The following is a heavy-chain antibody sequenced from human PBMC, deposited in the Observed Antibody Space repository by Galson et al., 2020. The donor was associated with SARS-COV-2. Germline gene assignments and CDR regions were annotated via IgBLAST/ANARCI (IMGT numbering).Heavy chain of an antibody. CDR2: INPSGGST. Sequence: ASVKVSCKASGYTFTSYYMHWVRQAPGQGLEWMGLINPSGGSTSYAQKFQGRVTMTRDTSTSTVYMELSSLRSEDTAVYYCARDLTVNTNYYYYYGMDVWGQGTTVTVSS. V-gene: IGHV1-46*01. D-gene: IGHD4-17*01. J-gene: IGHJ6*02. CDR3: ARDLTVNTNYYYYYGMDV. CDR1: GYTFTSYY.